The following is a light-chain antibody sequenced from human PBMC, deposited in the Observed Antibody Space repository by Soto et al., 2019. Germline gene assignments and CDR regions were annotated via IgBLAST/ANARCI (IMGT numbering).Light chain of an antibody. CDR3: RHYARGSTIT. CDR1: QSVSRR. V-gene: IGKV3-20*01. Sequence: EIVMTQSPGTLSLSPGERATLSCRASQSVSRRLAWYQQQHRRAATLLISGASSRATGVPDRCSGGGGGANVSLPIISLLHDDVVVSYCRHYARGSTITFGQGTRLEIK. CDR2: GAS. J-gene: IGKJ5*01.